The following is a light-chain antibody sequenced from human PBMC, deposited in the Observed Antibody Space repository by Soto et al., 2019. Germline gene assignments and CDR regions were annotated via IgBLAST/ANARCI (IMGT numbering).Light chain of an antibody. Sequence: EIVLTQSPGTLSLSQGERAILSCRASQSVSNSYLAWYQQKPGQAPRLLIYGASSRATGIPDKFSGSGSGADFTLTISGLEPEDFAVFYCQQYSNYPYTFGQGTKVDIK. J-gene: IGKJ2*01. CDR3: QQYSNYPYT. V-gene: IGKV3-20*01. CDR2: GAS. CDR1: QSVSNSY.